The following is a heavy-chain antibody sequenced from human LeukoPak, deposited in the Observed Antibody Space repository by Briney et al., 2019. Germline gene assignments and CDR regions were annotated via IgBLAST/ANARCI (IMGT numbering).Heavy chain of an antibody. V-gene: IGHV3-48*03. D-gene: IGHD3-16*01. Sequence: GGSLRLSCAASGFTFSRFEMHWVRQAPGKGLEWISYVSNSGKNKFYADSVKGRFTISRDNAKNSLHFQMNSLSTEDTAIYYCAKVNATGGGDYAWGQGTLVTVSS. CDR3: AKVNATGGGDYA. CDR1: GFTFSRFE. CDR2: VSNSGKNK. J-gene: IGHJ5*02.